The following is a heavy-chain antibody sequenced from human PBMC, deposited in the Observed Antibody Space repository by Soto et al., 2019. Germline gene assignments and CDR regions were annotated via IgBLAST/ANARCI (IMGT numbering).Heavy chain of an antibody. CDR2: IYYSGST. CDR3: ARWLAAAVDY. J-gene: IGHJ4*02. CDR1: GGSISSYY. D-gene: IGHD6-13*01. V-gene: IGHV4-59*01. Sequence: PSETLSLTCTVSGGSISSYYWSWIRQPPGKGLEWIGYIYYSGSTNYNPSLKSRVTISVDTSKNQFSLKLSSVTAADTAVYYCARWLAAAVDYWGQGTLVTVSS.